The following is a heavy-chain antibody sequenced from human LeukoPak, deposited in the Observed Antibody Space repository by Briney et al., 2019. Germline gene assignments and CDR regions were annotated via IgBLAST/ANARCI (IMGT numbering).Heavy chain of an antibody. CDR1: GGTFSSYT. J-gene: IGHJ4*02. CDR2: IIPILGIA. V-gene: IGHV1-69*02. CDR3: ARFCSSTSCYDYFDY. Sequence: SVKVSCKASGGTFSSYTISWERQAPGQGLEWMGRIIPILGIANYAQKFQGRVTITADKSTSTAYMELSSLRSEDTAVYYCARFCSSTSCYDYFDYWGQGTLVTVSS. D-gene: IGHD2-2*01.